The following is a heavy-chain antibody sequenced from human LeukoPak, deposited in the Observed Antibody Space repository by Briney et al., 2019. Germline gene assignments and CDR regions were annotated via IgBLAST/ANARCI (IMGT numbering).Heavy chain of an antibody. CDR3: ARLGGEWELPNFDY. J-gene: IGHJ4*02. Sequence: GVSLRLSCAASGFTFSSYAMSWVRQAPGKGLEWVSAISGSGGSTYYADSVKGRFTISRDNSKNTLYLQMNSLRAEDTAVYYCARLGGEWELPNFDYWGQGTLVTVSS. CDR1: GFTFSSYA. V-gene: IGHV3-23*01. CDR2: ISGSGGST. D-gene: IGHD1-26*01.